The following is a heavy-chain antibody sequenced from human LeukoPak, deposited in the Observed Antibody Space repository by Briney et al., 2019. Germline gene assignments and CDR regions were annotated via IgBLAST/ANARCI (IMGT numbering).Heavy chain of an antibody. CDR1: GYTLTELS. CDR3: ATGLGFSRSVVVPAATDY. D-gene: IGHD2-2*01. V-gene: IGHV1-24*01. J-gene: IGHJ4*02. CDR2: FDPEDGET. Sequence: ASVKVSRKVSGYTLTELSMHWVRQAPGKGLEWMGGFDPEDGETIYAQKFQGRVTMTEDTSTDTAYMELSSLRSEDTAVYYCATGLGFSRSVVVPAATDYWGQGTLVTVSS.